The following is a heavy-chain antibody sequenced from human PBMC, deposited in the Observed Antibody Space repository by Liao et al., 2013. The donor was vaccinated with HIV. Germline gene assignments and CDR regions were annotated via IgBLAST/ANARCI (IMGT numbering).Heavy chain of an antibody. CDR1: GGSISGKTYH. D-gene: IGHD5-24*01. CDR3: ARVGMTTITGYYYYIDV. J-gene: IGHJ6*03. V-gene: IGHV4-39*02. Sequence: QLQLQESGPGLVKPSETLSLGCTVSGGSISGKTYHWGWIRQPPGKGLEWIGSIYYSGSTYYNSSLRSRVTISVDTSKNHFSLRLTSVTAADTAMYYCARVGMTTITGYYYYIDVWGERDRRSPSP. CDR2: IYYSGST.